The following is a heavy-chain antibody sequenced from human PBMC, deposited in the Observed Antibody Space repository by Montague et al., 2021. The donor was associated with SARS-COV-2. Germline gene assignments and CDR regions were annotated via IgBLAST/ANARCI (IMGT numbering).Heavy chain of an antibody. CDR3: ARDRDSSGWFDY. CDR1: GFTFSSYS. J-gene: IGHJ4*02. V-gene: IGHV3-21*01. CDR2: ISSSSSYI. D-gene: IGHD6-19*01. Sequence: SVRLSCVASGFTFSSYSMNLVRQAPGKGLEWVSSISSSSSYIYYXDSVKGRFTISRDNAKNSLYLQMNSLRAEDTAVYYCARDRDSSGWFDYWGQGTLVTVSS.